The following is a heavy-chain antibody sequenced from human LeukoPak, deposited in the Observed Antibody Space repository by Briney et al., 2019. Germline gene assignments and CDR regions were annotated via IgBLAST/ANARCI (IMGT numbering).Heavy chain of an antibody. D-gene: IGHD1-26*01. CDR1: GGSISSYY. J-gene: IGHJ6*03. CDR2: IYYSGST. CDR3: ARIVGATYYYYYMDV. V-gene: IGHV4-59*08. Sequence: SETLSLTCTVSGGSISSYYWSWIRQPPGKGLEWIGYIYYSGSTYYNPSLKSRVTISVDTSKNQFSLKLSSVTAADTAVYYCARIVGATYYYYYMDVWGKGTTVTISS.